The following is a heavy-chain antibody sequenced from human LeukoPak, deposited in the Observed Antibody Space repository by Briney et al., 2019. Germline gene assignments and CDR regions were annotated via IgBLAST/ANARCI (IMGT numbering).Heavy chain of an antibody. CDR1: GDSISSYY. Sequence: SETLSLTCTVSGDSISSYYWSWIRQPPGKGLEWIGYIYYSGSTNYNPSLKSRITISVDTSKNQFSLKLSSVTAADTAVYYCARRGVVTYPDAFDIWGQGTMVTVSS. D-gene: IGHD3-22*01. V-gene: IGHV4-59*01. J-gene: IGHJ3*02. CDR3: ARRGVVTYPDAFDI. CDR2: IYYSGST.